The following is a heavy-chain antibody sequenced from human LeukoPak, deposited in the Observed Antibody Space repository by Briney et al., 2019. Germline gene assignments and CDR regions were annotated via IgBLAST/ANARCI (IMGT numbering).Heavy chain of an antibody. V-gene: IGHV4-30-2*01. D-gene: IGHD2-2*02. CDR1: GGSISSGGYS. J-gene: IGHJ4*02. Sequence: SETLSLTCAVSGGSISSGGYSWSWIRQPPGKGLEWIGYIYHSGSTYYNPSLKSRVTISVDRSKNQFSLKLSSVTAADTAVYYCARVYPNIGNYFDYWGQGTLVTVSS. CDR3: ARVYPNIGNYFDY. CDR2: IYHSGST.